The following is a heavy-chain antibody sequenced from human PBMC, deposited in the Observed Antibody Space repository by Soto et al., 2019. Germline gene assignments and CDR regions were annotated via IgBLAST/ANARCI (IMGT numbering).Heavy chain of an antibody. CDR3: ARESMGSSTSDRYDP. CDR1: GFTFSSYW. D-gene: IGHD2-2*01. V-gene: IGHV3-7*01. J-gene: IGHJ5*02. Sequence: GGSLRLSCAASGFTFSSYWMSWVRQAPGKGLEWVANIKQDGSEKYYVDSVKGRFTISRDNAKNSLYLQMNSLRAEDTAVYYCARESMGSSTSDRYDPWGQGTLVTVSS. CDR2: IKQDGSEK.